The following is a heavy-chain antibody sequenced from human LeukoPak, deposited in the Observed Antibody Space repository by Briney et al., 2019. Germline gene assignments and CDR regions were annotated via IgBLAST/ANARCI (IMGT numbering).Heavy chain of an antibody. D-gene: IGHD3-22*01. CDR2: IYYSGST. CDR3: ARGADSSGYYSIFYFDY. CDR1: GGSISSYY. V-gene: IGHV4-59*01. J-gene: IGHJ4*02. Sequence: SETLSLTCTVSGGSISSYYWNWIRQPPGKGLEWIGYIYYSGSTNYDPSLKSRVTISVDTSKNQFSLKLSSVTAADTAVYYCARGADSSGYYSIFYFDYWGQGTLVTVSS.